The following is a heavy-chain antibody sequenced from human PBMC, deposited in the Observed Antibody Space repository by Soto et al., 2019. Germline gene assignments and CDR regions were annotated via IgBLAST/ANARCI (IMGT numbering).Heavy chain of an antibody. Sequence: EVQLAESGGDLVTPGGSLRLSCATSGFTFSSAWMSWVRQAPGEGLEWVGRIKSKADGETIEYAAPVKGRFTISRDDSKATVFLQMNSLKDEDTAIYYCAADIPPPQGPSYPIDYWGQGTLVTVSS. CDR1: GFTFSSAW. CDR3: AADIPPPQGPSYPIDY. J-gene: IGHJ4*02. CDR2: IKSKADGETI. D-gene: IGHD1-26*01. V-gene: IGHV3-15*01.